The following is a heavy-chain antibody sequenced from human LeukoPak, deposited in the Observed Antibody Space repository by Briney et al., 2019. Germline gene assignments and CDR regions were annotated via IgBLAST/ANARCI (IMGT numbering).Heavy chain of an antibody. D-gene: IGHD1-26*01. CDR2: INPNSGGT. CDR1: GYTFTGYY. J-gene: IGHJ4*02. V-gene: IGHV1-2*02. Sequence: AASVKVSCKASGYTFTGYYMYWVRQAPGQGLEWMGWINPNSGGTNYAQKFQGRVTMTRDTSISTAYMELSRLRSDDTAVYYCARPNSGSYDYFDYWGQGTLVTVSS. CDR3: ARPNSGSYDYFDY.